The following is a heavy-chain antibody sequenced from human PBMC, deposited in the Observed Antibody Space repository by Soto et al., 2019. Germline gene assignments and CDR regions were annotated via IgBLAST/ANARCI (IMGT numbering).Heavy chain of an antibody. CDR2: ISISSSDR. Sequence: GSRRLACSASGFTLRTYTMNWVRQAPGKGLEWVSSISISSSDRYYADSVGGRFTISRDNAKNALYLQMNSLRADDTAVYFCVRGMNPLFGGQGTLVTVYS. J-gene: IGHJ4*01. CDR1: GFTLRTYT. CDR3: VRGMNPLF. V-gene: IGHV3-21*06.